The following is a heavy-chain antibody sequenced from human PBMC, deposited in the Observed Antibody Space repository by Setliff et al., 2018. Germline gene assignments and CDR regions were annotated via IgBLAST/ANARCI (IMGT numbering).Heavy chain of an antibody. V-gene: IGHV4-38-2*01. Sequence: SETLSLTCAVSGYSISSGYYWGWIRQPPGKGLEWIGSIYHSGSTYYNPSLKSRVTISVDTSKNQFSLILRSVTAADTAVYYCARGRMRGSCSGPSCTYDPFDIWGQGTPVTVSS. CDR2: IYHSGST. D-gene: IGHD2-2*01. CDR3: ARGRMRGSCSGPSCTYDPFDI. J-gene: IGHJ3*02. CDR1: GYSISSGYY.